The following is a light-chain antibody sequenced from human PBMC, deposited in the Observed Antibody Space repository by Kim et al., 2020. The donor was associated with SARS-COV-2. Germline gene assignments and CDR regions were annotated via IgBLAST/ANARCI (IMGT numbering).Light chain of an antibody. J-gene: IGLJ2*01. CDR3: QAWDSSTVV. V-gene: IGLV3-1*01. CDR1: KLGDKY. Sequence: SYELTQPPSVSVSPGQTANITCSGDKLGDKYTCWYQQKPGQSPVLVIYQDSKRPSGIPERFSGSSSGNTATLTISGTQAMDEADYYCQAWDSSTVVFGGG. CDR2: QDS.